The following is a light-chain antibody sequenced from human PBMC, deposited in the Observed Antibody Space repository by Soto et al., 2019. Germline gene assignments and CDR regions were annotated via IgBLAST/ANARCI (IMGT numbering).Light chain of an antibody. J-gene: IGKJ1*01. Sequence: DIQMTQSPSSVSASVGDRVTITCRASQSISSYLNWYQQKPGKAPKLLIYAASSLQSGVPSRFSGSGSGTDFTLTISSLQPEDFATYYCQQSYSTPRTFGQGTKGDNK. CDR1: QSISSY. CDR2: AAS. CDR3: QQSYSTPRT. V-gene: IGKV1-39*01.